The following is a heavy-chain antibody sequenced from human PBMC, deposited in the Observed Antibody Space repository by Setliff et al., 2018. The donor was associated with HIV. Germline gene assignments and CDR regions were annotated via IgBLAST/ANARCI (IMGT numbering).Heavy chain of an antibody. Sequence: GGSLRLSCAASGFTFRTYWMNWVRQAPGKGLEWVANINQDGNEKYYVDSVKARFTISRDNAKNSLYLQLNSLRAEDTAVYHCARDPGTGYDFLSDDHSRSYYFDQWGQGTLVTVSS. CDR1: GFTFRTYW. D-gene: IGHD3-3*01. J-gene: IGHJ4*02. CDR2: INQDGNEK. V-gene: IGHV3-7*03. CDR3: ARDPGTGYDFLSDDHSRSYYFDQ.